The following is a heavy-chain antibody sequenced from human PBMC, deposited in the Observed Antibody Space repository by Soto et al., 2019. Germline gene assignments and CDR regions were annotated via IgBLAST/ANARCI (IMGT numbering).Heavy chain of an antibody. CDR2: ITNNGDTT. V-gene: IGHV3-23*04. D-gene: IGHD5-12*01. J-gene: IGHJ3*01. Sequence: EKQLVESGGALAQPGGSLRLSCVGSGFTFSIYALTWVRQAPGKGLEWVSLITNNGDTTFFGDSVKGRFSISRDNSKNTLYLQLENLRAEDTAVYYWAMSAGYGGAFDVWGQGTMVAVSS. CDR3: AMSAGYGGAFDV. CDR1: GFTFSIYA.